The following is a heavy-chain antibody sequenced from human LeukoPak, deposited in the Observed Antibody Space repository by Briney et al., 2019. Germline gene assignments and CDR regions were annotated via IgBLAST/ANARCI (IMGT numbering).Heavy chain of an antibody. V-gene: IGHV4-4*07. J-gene: IGHJ4*02. CDR3: ARVSQGVVWFGELGYFDY. D-gene: IGHD3-10*01. CDR2: IYTSGST. Sequence: PSETLSLTCTVSGGSISGYYWSWIRQPAGKGLEWIGRIYTSGSTNYNPSLKSRVTMSVDTSKNQFSLKLSSVTAADTAVYYCARVSQGVVWFGELGYFDYWGQGTLVTVSS. CDR1: GGSISGYY.